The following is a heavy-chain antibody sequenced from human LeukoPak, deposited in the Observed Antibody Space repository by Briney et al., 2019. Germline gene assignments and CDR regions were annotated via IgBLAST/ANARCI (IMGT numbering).Heavy chain of an antibody. V-gene: IGHV3-7*01. CDR3: ARDRFGGSSFYDAFDI. CDR1: GFTFSSYW. D-gene: IGHD2-15*01. J-gene: IGHJ3*02. Sequence: GGSLRLSCAASGFTFSSYWMSWVRQAPGKGLEWVANIKQDGSEKYYVDSVKGRFTISRDNAKNSLYLQMNSLRAEDTAVYYCARDRFGGSSFYDAFDIWGQGTMVTVSS. CDR2: IKQDGSEK.